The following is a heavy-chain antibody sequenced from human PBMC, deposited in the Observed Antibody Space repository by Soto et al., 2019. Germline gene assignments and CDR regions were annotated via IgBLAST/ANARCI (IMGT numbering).Heavy chain of an antibody. CDR3: AKDPHSPMTEDWFDP. CDR1: GFTFSSYA. J-gene: IGHJ5*02. CDR2: ISGSGGST. Sequence: EVQLLESGGGLVQPGGSLRLSCAASGFTFSSYAMSWVRQAPGQGLEWVSAISGSGGSTYYADSVKGRFTISRDNSKNTLYLQMNSLRAEDTAVYYCAKDPHSPMTEDWFDPWGQGTLVTVSS. V-gene: IGHV3-23*01.